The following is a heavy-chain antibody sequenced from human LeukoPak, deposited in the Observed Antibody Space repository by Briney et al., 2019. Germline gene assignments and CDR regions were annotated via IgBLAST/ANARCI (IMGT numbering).Heavy chain of an antibody. CDR2: IYYSGST. Sequence: SETLSLTCTVSGGSISSSSYYWGWIRQPPGKGLEWIGSIYYSGSTYYNPSLKSLVTISVDTSKNQFSLKLSSVTAADTAVYYCASVGVAGTAVFDYWGQGTLVTVSS. CDR3: ASVGVAGTAVFDY. V-gene: IGHV4-39*01. CDR1: GGSISSSSYY. J-gene: IGHJ4*02. D-gene: IGHD6-19*01.